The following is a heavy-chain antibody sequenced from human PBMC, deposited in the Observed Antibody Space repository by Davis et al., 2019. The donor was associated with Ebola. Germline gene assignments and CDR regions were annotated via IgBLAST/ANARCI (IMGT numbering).Heavy chain of an antibody. V-gene: IGHV5-51*01. CDR2: IYPGDSDT. CDR1: GYIFSNYW. J-gene: IGHJ4*02. D-gene: IGHD6-19*01. Sequence: GESLKISCKASGYIFSNYWIGWVRQMPGKGPEWMGMIYPGDSDTRYGPSFEGQITISADRSISTAYLQWSSLKASDTAMYYCARVPRWAVAGKVGFDYWGQGTLVTVSS. CDR3: ARVPRWAVAGKVGFDY.